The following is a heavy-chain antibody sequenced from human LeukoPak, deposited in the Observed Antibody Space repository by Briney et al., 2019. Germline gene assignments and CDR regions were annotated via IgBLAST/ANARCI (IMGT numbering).Heavy chain of an antibody. J-gene: IGHJ5*02. CDR1: GFTFDDYT. D-gene: IGHD1-26*01. V-gene: IGHV3-43*01. CDR3: ARGNSGSYSQDWFDP. Sequence: GGSLRLSCAASGFTFDDYTMHWVRQAPGKGLEWVSLISWDGGSTYYADSVKGRFTISRDNSKNSLYLQMNSLRTEDTALYYCARGNSGSYSQDWFDPWGQGTLVTVSS. CDR2: ISWDGGST.